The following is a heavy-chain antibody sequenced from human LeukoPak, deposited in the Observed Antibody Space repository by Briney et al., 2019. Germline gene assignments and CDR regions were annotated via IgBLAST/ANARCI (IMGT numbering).Heavy chain of an antibody. Sequence: SVKVSCKASGGTFSSYAISWVRQAPGQGLEWMGRIIPILGTANYAQKFQGRVTITADKSTSTAYMELSSLRSEDTAVYYCARSATRLERKPLFDYWGQGTLVTVSS. CDR3: ARSATRLERKPLFDY. CDR1: GGTFSSYA. CDR2: IIPILGTA. J-gene: IGHJ4*02. D-gene: IGHD6-25*01. V-gene: IGHV1-69*04.